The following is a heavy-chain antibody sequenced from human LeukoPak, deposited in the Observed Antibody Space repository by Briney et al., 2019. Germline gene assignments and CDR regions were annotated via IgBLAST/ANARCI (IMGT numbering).Heavy chain of an antibody. D-gene: IGHD4-17*01. CDR1: GFTFSSYA. CDR2: ISYDGSNK. J-gene: IGHJ6*02. CDR3: AKDRKYGDYGSWYYGMDV. Sequence: GGSLRLSCAASGFTFSSYAMHWVRQAPGKGLEWVAVISYDGSNKYYADSVKGRFTISRDNSKNTLYLQMNSLRAEDTAVYYCAKDRKYGDYGSWYYGMDVWGQGTTVTVSS. V-gene: IGHV3-30-3*01.